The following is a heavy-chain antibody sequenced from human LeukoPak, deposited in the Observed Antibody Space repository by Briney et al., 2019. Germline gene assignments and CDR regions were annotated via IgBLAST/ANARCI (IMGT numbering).Heavy chain of an antibody. CDR1: GFTFTTYW. CDR3: ARVVRGYYSFDY. V-gene: IGHV3-7*01. Sequence: GGSLRLSCAASGFTFTTYWMSWVRQPPGKGLEWVANIKQDGTEKYYVDSVKGRFTISRDNAKNSLYLQMNSLRAKDTAVYYFARVVRGYYSFDYWGQGTLVTVSS. D-gene: IGHD3-22*01. J-gene: IGHJ4*02. CDR2: IKQDGTEK.